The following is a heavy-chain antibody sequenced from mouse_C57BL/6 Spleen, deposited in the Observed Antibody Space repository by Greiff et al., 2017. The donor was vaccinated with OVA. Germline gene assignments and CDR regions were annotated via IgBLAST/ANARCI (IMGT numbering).Heavy chain of an antibody. CDR3: TGFQITTVVATWEN. Sequence: EVMLVESGGGLVQPGGSMKLSCVASGFTFSNYWMNWVRQSPEKGLEWVAQIRLKSDNYATHYAESVKGRFTISRDDSKSSVYFQMNNLSAADTGIYYCTGFQITTVVATWENWGQGTTLTVSS. V-gene: IGHV6-3*01. CDR1: GFTFSNYW. CDR2: IRLKSDNYAT. J-gene: IGHJ2*01. D-gene: IGHD1-1*01.